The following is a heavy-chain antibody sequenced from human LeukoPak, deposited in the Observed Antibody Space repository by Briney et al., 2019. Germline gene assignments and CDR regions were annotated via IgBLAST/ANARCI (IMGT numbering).Heavy chain of an antibody. CDR1: GFTFSTYW. D-gene: IGHD2-21*02. Sequence: GGSLRLSCEASGFTFSTYWMKWVRQAPGKGLEWVANIKQDGSQKYYVDSVKGRFTISRDNAKNSLYLQMNSLRAEDTAVYYCARVPVVTSEYDYWGQGTLVTVSS. CDR2: IKQDGSQK. CDR3: ARVPVVTSEYDY. V-gene: IGHV3-7*03. J-gene: IGHJ4*02.